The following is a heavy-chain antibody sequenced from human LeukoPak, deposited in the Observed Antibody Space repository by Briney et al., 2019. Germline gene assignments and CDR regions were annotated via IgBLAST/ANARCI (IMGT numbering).Heavy chain of an antibody. J-gene: IGHJ2*01. D-gene: IGHD3-10*01. CDR1: GGSISSGGYY. CDR3: ARPKAPGYYGSGSSWYFDL. Sequence: PSETLSLTCTVSGGSISSGGYYWSWIRQHPGKGLEWIGYIYYSGSTYYNPSLKSRVTISVDTSKNQFSLKLSSVTAADTAVYYCARPKAPGYYGSGSSWYFDLWGRGTLVTVSS. CDR2: IYYSGST. V-gene: IGHV4-31*03.